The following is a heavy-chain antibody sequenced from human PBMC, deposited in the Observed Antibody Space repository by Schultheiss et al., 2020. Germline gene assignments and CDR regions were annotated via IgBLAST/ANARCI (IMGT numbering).Heavy chain of an antibody. D-gene: IGHD6-19*01. V-gene: IGHV3-23*01. CDR2: ISGSSGST. Sequence: GGSLRLSCAASGFTFSSYAMSWVRQAPGKGLEWVSTISGSSGSTYYADSVKGQFTISRDNSKDTLYLQMNSLRAEDTAVYYCSGEGRSGGWYDDDYYYCMDVWGQGTTVTVAS. CDR1: GFTFSSYA. J-gene: IGHJ6*02. CDR3: SGEGRSGGWYDDDYYYCMDV.